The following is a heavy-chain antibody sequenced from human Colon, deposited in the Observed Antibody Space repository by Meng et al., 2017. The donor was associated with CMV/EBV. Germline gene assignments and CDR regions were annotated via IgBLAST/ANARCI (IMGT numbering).Heavy chain of an antibody. D-gene: IGHD3-3*01. CDR3: ATGAELHTFWNGFAY. Sequence: GGSLRLSCAASGFTVSSNYMSWVRQAPGKGLEWVSVIYSGGSTYYADSVKGRFTISRDNSKNTLYLQMNSLRAEDTAVYYCATGAELHTFWNGFAYWGQGAVVTVSS. CDR1: GFTVSSNY. V-gene: IGHV3-53*01. CDR2: IYSGGST. J-gene: IGHJ4*02.